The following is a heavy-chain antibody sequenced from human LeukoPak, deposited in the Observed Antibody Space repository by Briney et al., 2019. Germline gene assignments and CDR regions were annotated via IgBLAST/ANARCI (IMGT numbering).Heavy chain of an antibody. J-gene: IGHJ4*02. CDR1: VDSVSSNNAA. CDR2: TYYKSKWYN. Sequence: SQTLSLTCAISVDSVSSNNAAWNWIRQSPSRGLEWLGRTYYKSKWYNDYAVSVKSRISINPDTSKNQVSLQLNSVTPEDTAVYYCARDSLGGPFFDYWGQGTLVTVSS. CDR3: ARDSLGGPFFDY. D-gene: IGHD3-16*01. V-gene: IGHV6-1*01.